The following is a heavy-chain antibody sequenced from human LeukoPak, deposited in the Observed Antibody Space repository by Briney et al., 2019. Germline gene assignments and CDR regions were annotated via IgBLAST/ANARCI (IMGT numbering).Heavy chain of an antibody. D-gene: IGHD2-15*01. V-gene: IGHV3-23*01. Sequence: GGSLRLSCAAAGVTFSSYAMTWGRQAPEKGREWVSGVGGDEKTHYADFVRGRFTISRYNAKNTVFLQMNSPTVEDAAVYYCAKDRSWWVTGYYWVQGVLVTVSS. CDR3: AKDRSWWVTGYY. CDR1: GVTFSSYA. J-gene: IGHJ4*02. CDR2: VGGDEKT.